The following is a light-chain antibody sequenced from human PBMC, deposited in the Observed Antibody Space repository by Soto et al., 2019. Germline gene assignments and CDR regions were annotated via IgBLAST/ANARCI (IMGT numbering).Light chain of an antibody. Sequence: EIVMTQSPATLSVSPGEGATLSCRASQSLSSSLAWYQQKPGQAPRLLIYGASNRATGIPARFSGSGSGTEFTLTISSLQSEDFAVYYCQQYKKWPPITVGQVTRLEIK. V-gene: IGKV3-15*01. CDR2: GAS. J-gene: IGKJ5*01. CDR1: QSLSSS. CDR3: QQYKKWPPIT.